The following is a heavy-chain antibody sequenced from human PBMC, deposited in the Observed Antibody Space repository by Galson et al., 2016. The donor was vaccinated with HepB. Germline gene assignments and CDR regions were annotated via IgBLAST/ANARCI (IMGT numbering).Heavy chain of an antibody. CDR3: ARYQYGYFDY. CDR2: INPYNGNT. CDR1: GYTFSSYG. Sequence: SVKVSCKASGYTFSSYGINWVRQAPGQGLEWMGWINPYNGNTDYQQKLQGRLTLTIDTSTSTAYMELRSLRSDDTAVYNCARYQYGYFDYWGQGSLVTVSS. V-gene: IGHV1-18*01. J-gene: IGHJ4*02. D-gene: IGHD2-2*01.